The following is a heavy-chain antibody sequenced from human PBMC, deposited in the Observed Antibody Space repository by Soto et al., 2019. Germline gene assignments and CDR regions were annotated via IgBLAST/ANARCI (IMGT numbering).Heavy chain of an antibody. CDR3: AKRRGAGGHFDY. D-gene: IGHD2-15*01. CDR1: GFTFSNYW. CDR2: IKSDGSGT. Sequence: GGSLRLSCAASGFTFSNYWMHWVRQAPGKGLVWVSRIKSDGSGTSYADSVRGRFTISRDNSKNTVSLQMNSLTAEDTAVYFCAKRRGAGGHFDYWGQGALVTVSS. V-gene: IGHV3-74*01. J-gene: IGHJ4*02.